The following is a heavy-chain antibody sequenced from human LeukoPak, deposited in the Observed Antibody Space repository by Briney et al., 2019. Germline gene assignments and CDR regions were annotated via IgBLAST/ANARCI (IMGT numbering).Heavy chain of an antibody. CDR3: ARRRVLNALDY. CDR1: GGSISSYY. J-gene: IGHJ4*02. V-gene: IGHV4-59*12. CDR2: IYYSGST. Sequence: SETLSLTCTVSGGSISSYYWSWIRQPPGKGLEWIGYIYYSGSTNYNPSLKSRVTISVDTSKNQFSLKLSSVTAADTAVYYCARRRVLNALDYWGQGTLVTVSS.